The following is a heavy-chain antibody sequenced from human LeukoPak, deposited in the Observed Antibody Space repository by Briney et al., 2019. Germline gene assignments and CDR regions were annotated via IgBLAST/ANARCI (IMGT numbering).Heavy chain of an antibody. V-gene: IGHV1-8*01. CDR1: GYTFTSYD. Sequence: ASVKVSCKASGYTFTSYDINWVRQATGQGLEWMGWINPNNGNLGYAQKFQGRVTITRNTPISTAYMELSRLRSDDTAVYYCARDLGFGEAPDYWGQGTLVTVSS. CDR2: INPNNGNL. D-gene: IGHD3-10*01. J-gene: IGHJ4*02. CDR3: ARDLGFGEAPDY.